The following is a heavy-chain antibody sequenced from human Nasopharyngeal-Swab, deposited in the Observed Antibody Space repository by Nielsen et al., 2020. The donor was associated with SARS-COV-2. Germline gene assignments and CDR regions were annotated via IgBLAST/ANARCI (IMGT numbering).Heavy chain of an antibody. Sequence: WVRQAPGQGLEWMGWMNPNSGNTGYAQKFQGRVTMTRNTSISTAYMELSSLRSEDTAVYYCARGVTGTVVVPAATDGGGGDDALDIWGQGTMVTVSS. D-gene: IGHD2-2*01. CDR3: ARGVTGTVVVPAATDGGGGDDALDI. V-gene: IGHV1-8*01. J-gene: IGHJ3*02. CDR2: MNPNSGNT.